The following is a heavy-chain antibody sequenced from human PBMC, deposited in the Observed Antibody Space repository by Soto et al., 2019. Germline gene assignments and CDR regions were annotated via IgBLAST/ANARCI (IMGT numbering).Heavy chain of an antibody. D-gene: IGHD3-22*01. CDR3: ARGSEDDRVVPVTMRGGWFDS. Sequence: QVHLVQSGAEVKKPGASVMISCKTSGYPFTTSGLHWLRQAPGQSLEWMGWVNPDIGDTKYSHKFQERFTITADTSASTGYMELSRLRPEDTALYYCARGSEDDRVVPVTMRGGWFDSWGQGTLVTVSS. J-gene: IGHJ5*01. CDR2: VNPDIGDT. V-gene: IGHV1-3*01. CDR1: GYPFTTSG.